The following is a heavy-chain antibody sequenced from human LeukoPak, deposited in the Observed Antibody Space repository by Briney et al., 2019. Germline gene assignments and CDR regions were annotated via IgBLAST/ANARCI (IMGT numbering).Heavy chain of an antibody. J-gene: IGHJ4*02. CDR2: ISWDGGST. Sequence: GGSLRLSCAVSGFIFDDYAMHWVRQAPGKGLEWVSLISWDGGSTYYADSVKGRFTISRDNSKNSLYLQMNSLRTEDTALYYCAKGNYYYDSSGSFDYWGQGTLVTVSS. CDR1: GFIFDDYA. CDR3: AKGNYYYDSSGSFDY. V-gene: IGHV3-43*01. D-gene: IGHD3-22*01.